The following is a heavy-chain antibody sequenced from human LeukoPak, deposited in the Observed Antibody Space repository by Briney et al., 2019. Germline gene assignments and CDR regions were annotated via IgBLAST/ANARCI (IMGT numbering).Heavy chain of an antibody. CDR1: GFTFSSNA. D-gene: IGHD6-13*01. J-gene: IGHJ6*02. Sequence: GGSLRLSCAASGFTFSSNAMSWVRQAPGKGLEWVSAISGSGGSTYYADSVKGRFTISRDNSKNTLYLQMNSLRAEDTAVYYCANGRGSSSSWYPSRNYYYGMDVWGQGTTVTVSS. CDR2: ISGSGGST. V-gene: IGHV3-23*01. CDR3: ANGRGSSSSWYPSRNYYYGMDV.